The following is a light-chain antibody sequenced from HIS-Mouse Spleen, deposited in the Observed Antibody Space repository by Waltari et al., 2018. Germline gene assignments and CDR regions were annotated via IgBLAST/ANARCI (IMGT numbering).Light chain of an antibody. J-gene: IGLJ2*01. CDR3: YSTDSSGNHRV. CDR1: ALPKKY. V-gene: IGLV3-10*01. Sequence: SYELTQPPPVSVPPGQTARTTCPGDALPKKYAYWYQQKSGQAPVLVIYEDSKRPSGIPERFSGSSSGTMATLTISGAQVEDEADYYCYSTDSSGNHRVFGGGTKLTVL. CDR2: EDS.